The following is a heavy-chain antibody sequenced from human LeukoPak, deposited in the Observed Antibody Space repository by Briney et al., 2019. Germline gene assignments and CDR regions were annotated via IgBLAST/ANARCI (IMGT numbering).Heavy chain of an antibody. Sequence: PGGSLRLSCAASGFTFSSYGMHWVRQAPGKGLEGGAVIWYDGSNKYYADSVKGRFTISRDNSKNTLYLQMNSLRAEDTAVYYCAKESLRYHSPNWFDPWGQGTLVTVSS. J-gene: IGHJ5*02. D-gene: IGHD3-9*01. V-gene: IGHV3-33*06. CDR2: IWYDGSNK. CDR3: AKESLRYHSPNWFDP. CDR1: GFTFSSYG.